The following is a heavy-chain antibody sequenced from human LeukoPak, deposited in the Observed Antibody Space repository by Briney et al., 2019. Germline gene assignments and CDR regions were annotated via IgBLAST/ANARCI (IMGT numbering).Heavy chain of an antibody. D-gene: IGHD1-26*01. V-gene: IGHV1-24*01. CDR1: GSPLTKLS. CDR3: ARDRGAGATGVLGY. J-gene: IGHJ4*02. Sequence: GASVQVSSKVSGSPLTKLSMHWVRPAPGKGLEWMGGFDPEDGETIYAQKFQGRVTMTEDTSTDTAYMELSSLRSEDTAVYYCARDRGAGATGVLGYWGQGTLVTVSS. CDR2: FDPEDGET.